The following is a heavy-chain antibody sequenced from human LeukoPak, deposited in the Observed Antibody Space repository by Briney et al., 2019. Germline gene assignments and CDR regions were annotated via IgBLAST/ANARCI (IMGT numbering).Heavy chain of an antibody. CDR3: ARAEPGWSWRRSELRGLDP. CDR2: IYTSGST. Sequence: SSETLSLTCTVSGGSISSGSYYWSWIRQPAGKGLEWIGRIYTSGSTNYNPSLKSRVTISVDTSKNQFSLKLSSVTAADTAVYYCARAEPGWSWRRSELRGLDPWGQGTLVTVSS. J-gene: IGHJ5*02. V-gene: IGHV4-61*02. CDR1: GGSISSGSYY. D-gene: IGHD3-10*01.